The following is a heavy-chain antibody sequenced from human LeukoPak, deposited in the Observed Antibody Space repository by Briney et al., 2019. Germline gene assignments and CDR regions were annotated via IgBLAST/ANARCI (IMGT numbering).Heavy chain of an antibody. CDR3: ARAGGYAFGWFDP. CDR2: ISSNGGST. Sequence: PGGSLRLSCAASGFTFSSYAMHWVRQAPGKGLEYVSAISSNGGSTYYANSVKGRFTISRDNSKNTLYLQMGSLRAEDMAVYYCARAGGYAFGWFDPWGQGTLVTVSS. D-gene: IGHD5-12*01. J-gene: IGHJ5*02. CDR1: GFTFSSYA. V-gene: IGHV3-64*01.